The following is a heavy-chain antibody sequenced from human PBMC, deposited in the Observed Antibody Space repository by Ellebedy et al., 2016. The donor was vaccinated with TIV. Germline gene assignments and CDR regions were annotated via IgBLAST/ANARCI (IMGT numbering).Heavy chain of an antibody. CDR2: IYYSGST. V-gene: IGHV4-30-4*01. J-gene: IGHJ5*02. Sequence: MPSETLSLTCTVPGGAINTGDYYWSWIRQSPGKGVEWIGYIYYSGSTTYNPSLKSRVSISIDTSKNHFSLNLSSVTAADTALYYCARDPALPRGRFDTWGQGTLVTVSS. CDR3: ARDPALPRGRFDT. CDR1: GGAINTGDYY.